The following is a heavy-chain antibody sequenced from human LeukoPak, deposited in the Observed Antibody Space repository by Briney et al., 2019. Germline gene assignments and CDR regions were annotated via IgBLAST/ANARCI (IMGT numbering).Heavy chain of an antibody. CDR3: ARHEDYTLAALDY. D-gene: IGHD2-2*02. J-gene: IGHJ4*02. Sequence: GESLKISCQVSGYIFTHCWIGWLRQMPGKGLESMGIIFPADSDTTYSPSYQGQVTISADKSISTAYLQWSSLKASDTAMYYCARHEDYTLAALDYWGQGTLVTVSS. V-gene: IGHV5-51*01. CDR2: IFPADSDT. CDR1: GYIFTHCW.